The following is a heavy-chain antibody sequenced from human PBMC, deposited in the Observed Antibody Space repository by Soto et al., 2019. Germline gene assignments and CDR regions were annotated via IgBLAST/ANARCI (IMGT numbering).Heavy chain of an antibody. Sequence: QVQLVESGGGVVQPGRSLRLSCAASGFTFSSYAMHWVRQAPGKGLEWVAVISYDGSNKYYADSVKGRFTISRDTSKNTLYLQMNSLRAEDTAVYYCARRRRDGNYESSGYHYWGQGTLVTVSS. V-gene: IGHV3-30-3*01. CDR1: GFTFSSYA. D-gene: IGHD3-22*01. CDR3: ARRRRDGNYESSGYHY. CDR2: ISYDGSNK. J-gene: IGHJ4*02.